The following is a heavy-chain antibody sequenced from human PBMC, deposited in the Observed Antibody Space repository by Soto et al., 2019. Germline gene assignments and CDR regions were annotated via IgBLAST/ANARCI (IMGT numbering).Heavy chain of an antibody. CDR2: ISAYNGNT. V-gene: IGHV1-18*04. Sequence: ASVKVSCKASGYTFNTYGITWVRQAPGQGLEWMGWISAYNGNTHYAQNLQGRVTMTIDTSTSTAYVELKRLSSDDTAVYYCARDRCSHTACYPGFGFGSSFDYWGRGTLVTVAS. D-gene: IGHD2-2*01. CDR1: GYTFNTYG. CDR3: ARDRCSHTACYPGFGFGSSFDY. J-gene: IGHJ4*02.